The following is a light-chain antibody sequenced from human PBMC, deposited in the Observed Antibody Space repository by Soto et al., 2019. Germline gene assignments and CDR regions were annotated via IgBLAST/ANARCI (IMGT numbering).Light chain of an antibody. CDR2: EGS. CDR1: SSDVGSYKF. CDR3: CSYAGSSTLV. J-gene: IGLJ2*01. V-gene: IGLV2-23*01. Sequence: QSALTQPASVSGSPRQSITISCTGTSSDVGSYKFVSWYQQHPGKAPKLMIYEGSKRPSGVSNRFSGSKSGNTASLTISGLQAEDEADYYCCSYAGSSTLVFGGGTKVTVL.